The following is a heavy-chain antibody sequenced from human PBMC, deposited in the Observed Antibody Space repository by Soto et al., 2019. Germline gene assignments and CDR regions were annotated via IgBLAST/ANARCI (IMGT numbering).Heavy chain of an antibody. CDR1: GASIISNDW. J-gene: IGHJ4*02. D-gene: IGHD6-19*01. V-gene: IGHV4-4*02. CDR3: ARANLRSGWTFDH. Sequence: SETLSLTCSVCGASIISNDWWIWIRQTPGKGLEWIGEIFHSGRTNYSPSFKSRVTISVDTSKSQFSLEMASVTAADTAAYYCARANLRSGWTFDHWGQGSPVTVSS. CDR2: IFHSGRT.